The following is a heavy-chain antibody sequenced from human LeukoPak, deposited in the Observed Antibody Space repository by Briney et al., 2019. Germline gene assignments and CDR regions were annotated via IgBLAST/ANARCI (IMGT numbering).Heavy chain of an antibody. V-gene: IGHV3-74*01. CDR3: ARASPYCSTTKCYQKLDY. D-gene: IGHD2-2*01. J-gene: IGHJ4*02. CDR1: GFTFSSYW. Sequence: GGSLRLSCTVSGFTFSSYWMHWVRQAPGKGLVWVSRIYNDGSDTNYADSVKGRFTISRDNAKNTLYLQMNSLRAEDTAVYYCARASPYCSTTKCYQKLDYWGQGTLVTVSS. CDR2: IYNDGSDT.